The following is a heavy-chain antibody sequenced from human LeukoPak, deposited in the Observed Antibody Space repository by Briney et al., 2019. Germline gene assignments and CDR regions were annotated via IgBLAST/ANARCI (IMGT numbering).Heavy chain of an antibody. J-gene: IGHJ4*02. D-gene: IGHD3-22*01. V-gene: IGHV4-61*02. CDR2: IYTSGST. CDR1: GGSISSGSYY. Sequence: SQTLSLTCTVPGGSISSGSYYWSWIRQPAGKGLEWIGRIYTSGSTNYNPSLKSRVTISVDTSKNQFSLKLSSVTAADTAVYYCAINYYDSSGYYYLFDYWGQGTLVTVSS. CDR3: AINYYDSSGYYYLFDY.